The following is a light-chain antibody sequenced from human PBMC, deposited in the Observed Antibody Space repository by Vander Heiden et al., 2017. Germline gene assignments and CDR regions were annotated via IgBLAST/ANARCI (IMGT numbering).Light chain of an antibody. V-gene: IGLV3-21*02. CDR2: DDS. CDR3: QVWDSSSDHVV. CDR1: NIGSKS. Sequence: SSVLTQPPPVAVGPGQTARITCGGNNIGSKSVHWYQQKPGQAPVLVVYDDSDRPSGIPERFSGSNSGNTATLTISRVEAGDEADYYCQVWDSSSDHVVFGGGTKLTVL. J-gene: IGLJ2*01.